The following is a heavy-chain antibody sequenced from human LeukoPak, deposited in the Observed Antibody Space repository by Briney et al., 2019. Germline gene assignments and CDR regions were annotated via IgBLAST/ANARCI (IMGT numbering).Heavy chain of an antibody. CDR2: ISYSGST. CDR3: ARDSGSYYFDY. J-gene: IGHJ4*02. D-gene: IGHD1-26*01. V-gene: IGHV4-31*03. Sequence: SQTLSLTCTVTGGSISSGGYYWSWIRQRPGKGLEWIGYISYSGSTYYNPSLKSRVTISVDTSKNQLSLKLSSVTAADTAVYYCARDSGSYYFDYWGQGTLVTVSS. CDR1: GGSISSGGYY.